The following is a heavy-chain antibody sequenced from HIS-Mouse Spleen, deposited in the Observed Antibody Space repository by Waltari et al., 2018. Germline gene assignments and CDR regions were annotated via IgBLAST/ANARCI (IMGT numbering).Heavy chain of an antibody. CDR2: IRGSGGST. Sequence: EVQLLESGGGLVQPGGSLRLSCAASGFTFSSYAMSWVRQAPGKGVEWVSAIRGSGGSTYYADSVKGRFTISRDNSKNTLYLQMNSLRAEDTAVYYCANIDYGGNFLDYWCQGTLVTVSS. D-gene: IGHD4-17*01. CDR3: ANIDYGGNFLDY. J-gene: IGHJ4*02. V-gene: IGHV3-23*01. CDR1: GFTFSSYA.